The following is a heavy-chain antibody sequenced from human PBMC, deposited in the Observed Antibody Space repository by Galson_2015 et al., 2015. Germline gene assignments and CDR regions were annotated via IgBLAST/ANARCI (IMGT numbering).Heavy chain of an antibody. V-gene: IGHV1-18*04. CDR1: GYAFTDHG. CDR2: IRTENGKT. CDR3: ARRGFYCGPGGCYTTRGFDY. J-gene: IGHJ4*02. Sequence: SVKVSCRASGYAFTDHGIGWVRQAPGQGLEWMGWIRTENGKTYYAQTFQDRVFMTADTSTKIAFLELGNPTSDDTAMYYYARRGFYCGPGGCYTTRGFDYWGQGTVVTVSS. D-gene: IGHD2-21*01.